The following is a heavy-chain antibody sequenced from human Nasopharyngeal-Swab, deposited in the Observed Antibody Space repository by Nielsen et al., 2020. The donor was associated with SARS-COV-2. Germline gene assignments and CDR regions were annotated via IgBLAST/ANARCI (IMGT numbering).Heavy chain of an antibody. CDR3: AKEEVPNDY. CDR2: ISISGATT. D-gene: IGHD4/OR15-4a*01. V-gene: IGHV3-23*01. J-gene: IGHJ4*02. Sequence: GESLKISCPVSGFAFSNSALCWVHQAPGKGLEWVSAISISGATTFYADSVRGRFTISRDNDRNTVYLQMSSLTVEDTAIYYCAKEEVPNDYWGQGTLVTVSS. CDR1: GFAFSNSA.